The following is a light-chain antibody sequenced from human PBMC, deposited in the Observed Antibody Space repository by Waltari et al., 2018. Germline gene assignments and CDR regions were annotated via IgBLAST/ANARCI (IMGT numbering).Light chain of an antibody. V-gene: IGLV3-19*01. CDR2: GKN. CDR3: KSRDSSRSHQL. CDR1: GLRSFY. Sequence: SSELTQDPAVSVALGQTVRITCQGDGLRSFYASWYQQKPGQAPILVIYGKNNRPSGIPKRHAGCTSENTACLTTTEAQAEGGADYSCKSRDSSRSHQLFGGGTKLTVL. J-gene: IGLJ2*01.